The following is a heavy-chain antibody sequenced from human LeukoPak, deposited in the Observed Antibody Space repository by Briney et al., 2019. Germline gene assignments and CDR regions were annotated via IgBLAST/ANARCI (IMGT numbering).Heavy chain of an antibody. CDR2: IYYSGST. CDR1: GGSISSYY. V-gene: IGHV4-59*08. J-gene: IGHJ4*02. D-gene: IGHD6-19*01. Sequence: SETLSLTCTVSGGSISSYYWSWIRQPPGKGLEWIGYIYYSGSTNYNPSLKSRVTISVDTSKNQLSLKLSSVTAADTAVYYCARWGYSSGWYYFDYWGQGTLVTVSS. CDR3: ARWGYSSGWYYFDY.